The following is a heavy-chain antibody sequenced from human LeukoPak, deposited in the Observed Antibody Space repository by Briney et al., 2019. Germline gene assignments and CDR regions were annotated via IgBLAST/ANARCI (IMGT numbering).Heavy chain of an antibody. D-gene: IGHD5-24*01. J-gene: IGHJ4*02. V-gene: IGHV3-23*01. Sequence: GGALRPSCAASGFAFSSYAMSWVRQAPGKGLEWVSTISSSGGSTYYADSVKGRFTVSRDNSKNTVFLQMNSLRAEDTAVYYCAKDLGRDGYEIFDYWGQGTLVTVSS. CDR1: GFAFSSYA. CDR2: ISSSGGST. CDR3: AKDLGRDGYEIFDY.